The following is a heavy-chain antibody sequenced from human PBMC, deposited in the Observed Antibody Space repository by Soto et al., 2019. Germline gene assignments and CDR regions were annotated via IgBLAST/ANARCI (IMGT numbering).Heavy chain of an antibody. V-gene: IGHV4-39*01. CDR2: IYYSGRT. J-gene: IGHJ4*02. Sequence: KTAETLSLTCTVTVDSINSRSYYWGWIRQPPGKGLEWIGSIYYSGRTYNNPSLRSRVSMSIDTSKDQFSLKLKSATAADTALYFCARQRTSVVTKAYFDVWGPGSLVTVSS. D-gene: IGHD2-21*02. CDR1: VDSINSRSYY. CDR3: ARQRTSVVTKAYFDV.